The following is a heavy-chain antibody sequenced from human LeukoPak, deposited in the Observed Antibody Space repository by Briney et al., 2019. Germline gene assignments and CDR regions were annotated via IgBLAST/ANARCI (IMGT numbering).Heavy chain of an antibody. V-gene: IGHV1-2*02. CDR3: ARGRTHRRLWLGESTGGPFDY. D-gene: IGHD3-10*01. Sequence: ASVKVSCKASGYTFTGYYMHWVRQAPGQGLEWMGWINPNSGGTNYAQKFQGRVTMTRDTSISTAYMELRSLRSDDTAVYYCARGRTHRRLWLGESTGGPFDYWGQGTLVTVSS. J-gene: IGHJ4*02. CDR2: INPNSGGT. CDR1: GYTFTGYY.